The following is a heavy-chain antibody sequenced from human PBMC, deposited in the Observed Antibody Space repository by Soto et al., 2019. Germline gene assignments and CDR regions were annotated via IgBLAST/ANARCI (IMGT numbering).Heavy chain of an antibody. D-gene: IGHD5-18*01. Sequence: SQTLSLTCTVSGGSISSYYWSWIRQPPGKGLEWIGYIYYSGSTNYNPPLKSRVTISVDTSKNQFSLKLSSVTAADTAVYYCARRGGYSYGFDYWGQGTLVTVSS. CDR2: IYYSGST. CDR1: GGSISSYY. CDR3: ARRGGYSYGFDY. V-gene: IGHV4-59*08. J-gene: IGHJ4*02.